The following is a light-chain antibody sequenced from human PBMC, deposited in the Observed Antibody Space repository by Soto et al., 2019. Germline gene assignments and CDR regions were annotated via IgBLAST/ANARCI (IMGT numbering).Light chain of an antibody. V-gene: IGKV1-27*01. Sequence: DIQMTQSPSSLSASIGDRVTITCRASQGISNYLAWYQQKPGKVPKLLIYAASTLQSGVPSRFRGSGSGTDFTLTISSLQPEDVATYYCQKYNSAPPTFGQGTRLEIK. CDR2: AAS. CDR1: QGISNY. J-gene: IGKJ5*01. CDR3: QKYNSAPPT.